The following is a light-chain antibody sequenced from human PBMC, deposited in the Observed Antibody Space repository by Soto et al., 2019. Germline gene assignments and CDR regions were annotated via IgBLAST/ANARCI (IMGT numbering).Light chain of an antibody. V-gene: IGKV1-27*01. Sequence: DIQMTQSPSSLSASIGDRVTITCRASQGISNYLAWYQQKPGKVPKLLIYAASTLQSGVPSRFRGSGSGTDFTLTISSLQPEDVATYYCQKYNSAPPTFGQGTRLEIK. CDR2: AAS. CDR1: QGISNY. J-gene: IGKJ5*01. CDR3: QKYNSAPPT.